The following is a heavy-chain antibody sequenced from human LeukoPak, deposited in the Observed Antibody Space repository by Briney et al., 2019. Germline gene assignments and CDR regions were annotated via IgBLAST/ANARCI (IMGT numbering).Heavy chain of an antibody. J-gene: IGHJ4*02. CDR2: TNYSENT. V-gene: IGHV4-34*01. CDR3: ARRGTAYCRGGNCYSDKYFDY. CDR1: GGSLSGYY. Sequence: PSETLSLTCAVYGGSLSGYYWTWIRQTPGKGLEWIGETNYSENTNYNRSLKSRVTISADTSKNQFSLRLSSVTAADTAVYYCARRGTAYCRGGNCYSDKYFDYWGQGTQVTVSS. D-gene: IGHD2-15*01.